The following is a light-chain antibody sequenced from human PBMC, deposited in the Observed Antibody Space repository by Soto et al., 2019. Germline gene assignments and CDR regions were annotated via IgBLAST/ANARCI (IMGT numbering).Light chain of an antibody. CDR3: QRYGTSPPGVT. Sequence: EVVMTQSPATLSVSPGEGVTLSCRASQGIGDTLAWYQHKPGQTPRLLIYGASKRATGIPDRFSGSGSETDFALTISGLEPEDFAVYYCQRYGTSPPGVTFGPGTKVDIK. J-gene: IGKJ3*01. CDR2: GAS. V-gene: IGKV3-20*01. CDR1: QGIGDT.